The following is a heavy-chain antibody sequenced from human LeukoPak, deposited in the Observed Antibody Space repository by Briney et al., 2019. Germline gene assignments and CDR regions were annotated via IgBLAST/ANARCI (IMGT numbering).Heavy chain of an antibody. D-gene: IGHD2-15*01. Sequence: RPSETLFLTCTISGGSISSYYWSWIRQPPGKGLEWIGYIYYSGSTNYNPSLKSRVTISVDTSKNQFSLKLSSVTAADTAVYYCARDRRPVGYCSGGSCYDWFDPWGQGTLVTVSS. CDR3: ARDRRPVGYCSGGSCYDWFDP. V-gene: IGHV4-59*01. CDR1: GGSISSYY. J-gene: IGHJ5*02. CDR2: IYYSGST.